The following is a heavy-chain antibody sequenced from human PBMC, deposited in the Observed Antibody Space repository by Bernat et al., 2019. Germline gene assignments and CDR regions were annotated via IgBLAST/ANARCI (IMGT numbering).Heavy chain of an antibody. CDR2: ISYDGSNQ. CDR3: ARVGSTASYYYYYGMDV. J-gene: IGHJ6*02. D-gene: IGHD5/OR15-5a*01. Sequence: QMQLVESGGGVVQPGRSLRLSCAASGFTFSSYAMHWVRQAPGKGLEWVAVISYDGSNQYYADSVKGRFTISRDNSKNTLYLQMNSLRAEDTAMYYCARVGSTASYYYYYGMDVWGQGTTVTVSS. CDR1: GFTFSSYA. V-gene: IGHV3-30-3*01.